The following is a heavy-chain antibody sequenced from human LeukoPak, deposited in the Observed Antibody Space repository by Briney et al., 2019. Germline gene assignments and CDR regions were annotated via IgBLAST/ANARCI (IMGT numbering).Heavy chain of an antibody. CDR1: GFTFSNYG. D-gene: IGHD2-21*01. CDR2: IWFDGSDK. Sequence: PGRSLRLSCAASGFTFSNYGMHWVRQAPGKGLEWVALIWFDGSDKYYADSVQGRFTISRDNSENTLSLQVSNLRAEDTAIYYCARGGEPDYFDYWGQGTLVTVSS. CDR3: ARGGEPDYFDY. J-gene: IGHJ4*02. V-gene: IGHV3-33*01.